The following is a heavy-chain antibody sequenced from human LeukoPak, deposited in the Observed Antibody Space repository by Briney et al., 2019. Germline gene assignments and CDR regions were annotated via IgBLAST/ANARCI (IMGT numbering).Heavy chain of an antibody. Sequence: GASVKVSCKASGYTFTTLDINWVRQATGQGLEWMGWINPNSGNRGYAQKFQGRVTITKDTSISTAYMELRSLRSDDTAVYYCARDLELRFLEWLSGLDAFDIWGQGTMVTVSS. CDR2: INPNSGNR. D-gene: IGHD3-3*01. CDR1: GYTFTTLD. J-gene: IGHJ3*02. CDR3: ARDLELRFLEWLSGLDAFDI. V-gene: IGHV1-8*03.